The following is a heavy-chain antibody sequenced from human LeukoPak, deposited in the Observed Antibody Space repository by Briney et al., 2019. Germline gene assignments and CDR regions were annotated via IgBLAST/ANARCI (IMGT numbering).Heavy chain of an antibody. J-gene: IGHJ4*02. V-gene: IGHV3-23*01. D-gene: IGHD3-10*01. CDR1: GFTFSSYA. CDR3: VKGSGSGSYYSLDY. Sequence: GGSLRLSCAASGFTFSSYAMSWVRQAPGKGLEWVSAISGSGGSTYYADSVKGRFTISRDNSKNTLYLQMNSLRAEDTAVYYCVKGSGSGSYYSLDYWGQGTLVTVSS. CDR2: ISGSGGST.